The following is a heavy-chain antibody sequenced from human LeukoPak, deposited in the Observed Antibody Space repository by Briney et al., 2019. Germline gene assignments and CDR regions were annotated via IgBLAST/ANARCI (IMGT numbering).Heavy chain of an antibody. V-gene: IGHV3-48*03. J-gene: IGHJ4*02. Sequence: GGSLRLSCAASGFTFSIYEMNWVRQAPGKGLEWVSFISGSGSTIHFADSVKGRFTISRDNVKNTLYLQMNSLRAEDTAVYFCARDPSAFSGSYDYWGQGTLVTVSS. CDR3: ARDPSAFSGSYDY. CDR2: ISGSGSTI. D-gene: IGHD1-26*01. CDR1: GFTFSIYE.